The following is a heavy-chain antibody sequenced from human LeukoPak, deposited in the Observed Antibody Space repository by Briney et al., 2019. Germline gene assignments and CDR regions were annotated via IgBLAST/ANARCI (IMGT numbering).Heavy chain of an antibody. J-gene: IGHJ4*02. V-gene: IGHV3-48*03. CDR2: ISSSGSTI. CDR3: ARWGDHDPYYFGY. CDR1: GFTFSSYA. Sequence: GGSLRLSCAASGFTFSSYAMNWVRQAPGKGLEWVSYISSSGSTIYYADSVKGRFTISRDNAKNSLYLQMNSLRAEDTAVYYCARWGDHDPYYFGYWGQGTLVTVSS. D-gene: IGHD3-16*01.